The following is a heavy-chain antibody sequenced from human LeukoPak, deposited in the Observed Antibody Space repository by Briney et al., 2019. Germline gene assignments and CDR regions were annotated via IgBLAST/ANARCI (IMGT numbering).Heavy chain of an antibody. CDR3: ARAYGGNQYPFDY. V-gene: IGHV1-69*13. D-gene: IGHD4-23*01. CDR1: GGTFSSYA. Sequence: ASVKVSCKASGGTFSSYAISWVRQAPGQGLERMGGIIPIFGTANYAQKFRGRVTITADESTSTAYMELSSLRSEDTAVYYCARAYGGNQYPFDYWGQGTLVTVSS. J-gene: IGHJ4*02. CDR2: IIPIFGTA.